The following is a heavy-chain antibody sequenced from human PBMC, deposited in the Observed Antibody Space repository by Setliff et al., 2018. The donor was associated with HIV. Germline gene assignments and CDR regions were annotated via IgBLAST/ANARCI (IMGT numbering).Heavy chain of an antibody. CDR2: THYSGSS. CDR1: GGFISNHY. J-gene: IGHJ2*01. D-gene: IGHD2-21*02. CDR3: ARDVGLCGVDCWPYFYFDL. Sequence: SETLSLTCTISGGFISNHYWNWIRQPPGKGLEWIGSTHYSGSSYYSPSPKSRVTISLDTSKNQSSLKLSSMTAADTAVYYCARDVGLCGVDCWPYFYFDLWGRGNLVTVSS. V-gene: IGHV4-59*11.